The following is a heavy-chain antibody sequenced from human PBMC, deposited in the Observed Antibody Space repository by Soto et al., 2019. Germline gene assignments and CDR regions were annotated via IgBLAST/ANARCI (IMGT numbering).Heavy chain of an antibody. CDR3: ARDTRNYDFWSGYYLYYYGMDV. CDR2: IYYSGCT. Sequence: SETLSLTCTVSGGSVSSGSYYWSWIRQPPGKGLEWIGYIYYSGCTNYNPSLKSRVTISVDTSKNQFSLKLSSVTAADTAVYYCARDTRNYDFWSGYYLYYYGMDVWGQGTTVTVSS. CDR1: GGSVSSGSYY. V-gene: IGHV4-61*01. J-gene: IGHJ6*02. D-gene: IGHD3-3*01.